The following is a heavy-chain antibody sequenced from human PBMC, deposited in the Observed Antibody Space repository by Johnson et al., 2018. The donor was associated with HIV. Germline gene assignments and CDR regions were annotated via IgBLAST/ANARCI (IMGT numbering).Heavy chain of an antibody. Sequence: VQLVESGGGLVKPGGSLRLSCAASGFSFSDYYMSWIRQAPWKGLEWVSVIYSGGSTYYADSVKGRFTISRDNSKNTLYLQMNSLRAGDTAVYYCAREGIVGANRDAFDIWGQGTMVTVSS. CDR3: AREGIVGANRDAFDI. J-gene: IGHJ3*02. D-gene: IGHD1-26*01. V-gene: IGHV3-66*01. CDR1: GFSFSDYY. CDR2: IYSGGST.